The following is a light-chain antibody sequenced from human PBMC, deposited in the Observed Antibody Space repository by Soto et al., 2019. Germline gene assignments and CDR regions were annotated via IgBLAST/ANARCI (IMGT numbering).Light chain of an antibody. J-gene: IGKJ1*01. CDR2: AAS. CDR3: QQYGSSRWT. V-gene: IGKV3-20*01. CDR1: QSVSRPY. Sequence: PGERATLSCRASQSVSRPYLAWYQQKPGQAPRPLISAASSRATGTPPRFSGSGSGTDFTLTISRLEPEDFAVYYFQQYGSSRWTFGQGTKVEIK.